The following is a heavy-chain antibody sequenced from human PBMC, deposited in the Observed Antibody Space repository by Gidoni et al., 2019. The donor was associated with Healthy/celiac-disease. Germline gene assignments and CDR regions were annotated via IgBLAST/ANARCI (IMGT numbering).Heavy chain of an antibody. Sequence: QVQLVESGGGVVQPGRSLRLSCAASGFTFSRYGMHWVRQAPGKGLEWVAVIWYDGSNKYYADSVKGRFTISRDNSKNTLYLQMNSLRAEDTAVYYCARTECDYDSSGCNWFDPWGQGTLVTVSS. D-gene: IGHD3-22*01. J-gene: IGHJ5*02. CDR2: IWYDGSNK. V-gene: IGHV3-33*01. CDR1: GFTFSRYG. CDR3: ARTECDYDSSGCNWFDP.